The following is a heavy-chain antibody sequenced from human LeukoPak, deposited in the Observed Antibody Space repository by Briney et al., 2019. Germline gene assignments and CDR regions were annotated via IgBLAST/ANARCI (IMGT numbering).Heavy chain of an antibody. CDR2: ISYNGGKN. J-gene: IGHJ4*02. CDR1: GFTFSSYA. D-gene: IGHD3-10*01. Sequence: GGSLRLSCAASGFTFSSYAMRWCRRPPARGGQGGAVISYNGGKNYYADSVKGRFTISRDNSTNTLYLQMNSLRAEDTAVYYCAKEGVRGTIDYWGQGTLVTVSS. V-gene: IGHV3-30*04. CDR3: AKEGVRGTIDY.